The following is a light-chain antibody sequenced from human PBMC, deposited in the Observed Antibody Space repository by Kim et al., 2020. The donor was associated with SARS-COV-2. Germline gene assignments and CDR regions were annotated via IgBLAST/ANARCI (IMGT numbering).Light chain of an antibody. Sequence: SVSPGERATLSCRASQSVSSSLAWYQQKPGQVPRLLIYGASNRATDIPARFSGSGSGTEFTLTVSSLQSEDFGVYYCQQYKDWPLTFGGGTKLEI. CDR1: QSVSSS. CDR3: QQYKDWPLT. J-gene: IGKJ4*01. CDR2: GAS. V-gene: IGKV3-15*01.